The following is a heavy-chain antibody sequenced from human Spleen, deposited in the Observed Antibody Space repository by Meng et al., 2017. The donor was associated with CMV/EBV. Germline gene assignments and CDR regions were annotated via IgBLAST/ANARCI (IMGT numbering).Heavy chain of an antibody. V-gene: IGHV1-69*05. CDR3: ASKIGYCSSTSCYGMDV. Sequence: SVKVSCKASGYTFTSYDISWVRQAPGQGLEWMGGIIPIFGTANYAQKFQGRVTITTDESTSTAYMELSSLRSEDTAVYYCASKIGYCSSTSCYGMDVWGQGTTVTVSS. CDR2: IIPIFGTA. CDR1: GYTFTSYD. D-gene: IGHD2-2*03. J-gene: IGHJ6*02.